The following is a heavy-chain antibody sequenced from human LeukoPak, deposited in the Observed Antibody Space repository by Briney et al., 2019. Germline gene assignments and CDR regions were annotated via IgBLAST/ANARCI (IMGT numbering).Heavy chain of an antibody. D-gene: IGHD6-19*01. CDR2: ISSSSSYI. V-gene: IGHV3-21*01. J-gene: IGHJ3*02. CDR3: ARDRRLEAFDI. Sequence: GGSLRLSCAASGFTFSSYAMSWVRQAPGKGLEWVSSISSSSSYIYYADSMKGRFIISRDNAKNSLYLQMNSLRGEDTAVYYCARDRRLEAFDIWGQGTMVTVS. CDR1: GFTFSSYA.